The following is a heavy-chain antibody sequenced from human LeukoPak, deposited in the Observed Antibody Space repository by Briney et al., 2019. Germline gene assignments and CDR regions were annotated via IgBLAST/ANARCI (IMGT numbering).Heavy chain of an antibody. V-gene: IGHV3-30*04. CDR2: ISYDGSNK. J-gene: IGHJ4*02. CDR3: ARDWRLAATVTTMLFDC. Sequence: GGSLRLSCAASGFTFSSYAMSWVRQAPGKGLEWVALISYDGSNKYYADSMKGRFTVSRDNSKNTLYLQMNSLRAEDAAVYYCARDWRLAATVTTMLFDCWGQGTLVTVSS. D-gene: IGHD4-17*01. CDR1: GFTFSSYA.